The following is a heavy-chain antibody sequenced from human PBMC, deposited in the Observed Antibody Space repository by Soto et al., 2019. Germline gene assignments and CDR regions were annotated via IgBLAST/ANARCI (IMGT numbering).Heavy chain of an antibody. Sequence: QVQLVQSGAEVKKPGSSVKVSCKASGGTFSSYTISWVRQAPGQGLEWMGRIIPILGIANYAQKFQGRVTITADKSTSTAYMELSSLRSEDTAVYYCARALNRHSRQYYYYMDVWGKGTTVTVSS. J-gene: IGHJ6*03. CDR1: GGTFSSYT. CDR3: ARALNRHSRQYYYYMDV. CDR2: IIPILGIA. V-gene: IGHV1-69*02.